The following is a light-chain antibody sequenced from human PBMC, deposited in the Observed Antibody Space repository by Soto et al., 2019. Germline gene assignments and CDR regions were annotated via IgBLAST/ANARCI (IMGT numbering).Light chain of an antibody. CDR2: AAS. Sequence: DIQMTQSPSSLSASVGDRVTITCQASQDISNYLNWYQQKLGKAPKLLIYAASNLETGVPSRFSGSGSGTDFTFTISSLQPEAFATYYCQQYDNLPLTFGGGTRVEIK. J-gene: IGKJ4*01. V-gene: IGKV1-33*01. CDR1: QDISNY. CDR3: QQYDNLPLT.